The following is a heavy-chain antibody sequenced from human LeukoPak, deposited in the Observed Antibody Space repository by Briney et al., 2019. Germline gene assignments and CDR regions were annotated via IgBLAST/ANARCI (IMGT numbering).Heavy chain of an antibody. Sequence: SETLSLTCAVYGGSFSGYYWSWIRQPPGKGLEWIGEINHSGSTNYNPSLKSRVTISVDTSENQFSLKLSSVTAADTAVYYCARGLGLVGDYWGQGTLVTVSS. CDR1: GGSFSGYY. J-gene: IGHJ4*02. CDR2: INHSGST. V-gene: IGHV4-34*01. D-gene: IGHD1-26*01. CDR3: ARGLGLVGDY.